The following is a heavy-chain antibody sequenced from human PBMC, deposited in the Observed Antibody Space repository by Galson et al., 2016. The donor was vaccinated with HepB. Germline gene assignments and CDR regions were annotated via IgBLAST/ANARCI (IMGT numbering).Heavy chain of an antibody. CDR1: GDSLASSDYF. Sequence: LSLTCSVSGDSLASSDYFWGWVRQPPGKGLEWIGSIYYGGIPYYNPSLKSRVTISVDTSKNHFSLKLNSATAADTAVYYCARHHDHPAIVGAPRGLDYWGQGTLVTVSS. J-gene: IGHJ4*02. V-gene: IGHV4-39*01. D-gene: IGHD1-26*01. CDR3: ARHHDHPAIVGAPRGLDY. CDR2: IYYGGIP.